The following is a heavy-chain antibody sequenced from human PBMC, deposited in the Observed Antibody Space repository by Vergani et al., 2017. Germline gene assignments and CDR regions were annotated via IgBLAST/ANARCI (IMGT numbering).Heavy chain of an antibody. D-gene: IGHD3-3*01. V-gene: IGHV4-31*03. Sequence: QVQLQESGPGLVKPSQTLSLTCTVSGGSISSGGYYWSWIRQHPGKGLEWIGYIYYSGSTYYNPSLKSRVTISVDTSKNQCSLKLSSVTAADTAVYYCARAYYDFWSGYYSMSFDYWGQGTLVTVSS. J-gene: IGHJ4*02. CDR3: ARAYYDFWSGYYSMSFDY. CDR2: IYYSGST. CDR1: GGSISSGGYY.